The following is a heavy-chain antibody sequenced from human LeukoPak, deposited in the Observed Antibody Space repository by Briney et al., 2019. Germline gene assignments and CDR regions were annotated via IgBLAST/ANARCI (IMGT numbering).Heavy chain of an antibody. CDR1: GFTFSSYG. Sequence: PGGSLRLSCAASGFTFSSYGMHWVRQAPGKGLEWVAVISYDGSNKYYADSVKGRFTISRDNAKNSLYLQMNNLRAEDTAMFYCATSMAQDVDAFHIWGQGTMVTVSS. J-gene: IGHJ3*02. V-gene: IGHV3-30*03. CDR3: ATSMAQDVDAFHI. D-gene: IGHD2-21*01. CDR2: ISYDGSNK.